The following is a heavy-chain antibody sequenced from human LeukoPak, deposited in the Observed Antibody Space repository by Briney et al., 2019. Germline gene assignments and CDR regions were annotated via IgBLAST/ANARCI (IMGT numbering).Heavy chain of an antibody. CDR1: GFTFSSYA. Sequence: SGGSLRLSCAASGFTFSSYAMSWVRQAPGKGLEWVSSISGSGGSTCYADSVKGRFTISRDNSKNPLYLQMNSLRAEDTAVYYCAKQGRTIFGVVVVRNFDYWGQGTLVTVSS. V-gene: IGHV3-23*01. CDR3: AKQGRTIFGVVVVRNFDY. J-gene: IGHJ4*02. D-gene: IGHD3-3*01. CDR2: ISGSGGST.